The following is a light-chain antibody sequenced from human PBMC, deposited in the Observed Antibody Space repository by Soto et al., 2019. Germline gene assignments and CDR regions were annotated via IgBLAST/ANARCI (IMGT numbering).Light chain of an antibody. CDR3: CSYADNYSYV. Sequence: QSVLTQPRSVSVSPGQSVTICCTGTSSDVGAYNYVSWYQQHPGKAPKLMTYDVSKRPSGVPDRFSGSKSGNTASLTISGLQAEDEADYYCCSYADNYSYVFGTGTKVTVL. J-gene: IGLJ1*01. CDR2: DVS. CDR1: SSDVGAYNY. V-gene: IGLV2-11*01.